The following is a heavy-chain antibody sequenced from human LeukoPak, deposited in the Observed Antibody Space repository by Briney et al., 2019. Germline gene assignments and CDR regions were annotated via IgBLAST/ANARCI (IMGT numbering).Heavy chain of an antibody. CDR1: AGSIRGSSYY. Sequence: SETLSLTCTVSAGSIRGSSYYWGWIRQPPGKGLEWIAFIHSTGKTNYNPSLESRVTISIDTSKNHFSLELSSVTAADTAVYFCARGRVSSSSWSSTYYYYFYMDVWGKGTTVTVSS. J-gene: IGHJ6*03. D-gene: IGHD6-13*01. CDR2: IHSTGKT. CDR3: ARGRVSSSSWSSTYYYYFYMDV. V-gene: IGHV4-61*03.